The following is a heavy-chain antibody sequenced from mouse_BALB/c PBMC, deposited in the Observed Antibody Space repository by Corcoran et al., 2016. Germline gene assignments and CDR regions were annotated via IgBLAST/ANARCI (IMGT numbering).Heavy chain of an antibody. Sequence: EVQLQQSGAELVKPGASVKLSCTASGFNIKDTYMHWVKQRPEQGLEWIGRIDPANGNTKYDPKFQGKATITADTSSNTAYLQLSSLTSEDTAVYYCGRYYRYYYAIDYWGQGTSVTVSS. D-gene: IGHD2-14*01. V-gene: IGHV14-3*02. CDR1: GFNIKDTY. CDR2: IDPANGNT. J-gene: IGHJ4*01. CDR3: GRYYRYYYAIDY.